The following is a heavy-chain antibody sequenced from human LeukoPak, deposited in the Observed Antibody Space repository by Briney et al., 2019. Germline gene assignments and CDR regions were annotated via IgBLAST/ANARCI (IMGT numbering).Heavy chain of an antibody. Sequence: SETLSLTCTVSGGSISSYYWSWIRQPPGKGLEWIGYIYYSGSTNYNPSLKSRVTISVDTSKNQFSLKLTSVTAADTAVYYCARGGDSGYDYLDYWGQGTLVTVSS. CDR1: GGSISSYY. CDR3: ARGGDSGYDYLDY. D-gene: IGHD5-12*01. V-gene: IGHV4-59*01. J-gene: IGHJ4*02. CDR2: IYYSGST.